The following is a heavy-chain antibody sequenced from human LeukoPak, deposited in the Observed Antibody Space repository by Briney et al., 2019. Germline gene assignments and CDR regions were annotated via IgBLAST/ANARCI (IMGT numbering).Heavy chain of an antibody. CDR1: GFTFSSYS. CDR2: ISSSGSYI. CDR3: ASFQRGYCSGGSCYSIGYYYYGMDV. Sequence: GGSLRLSCAASGFTFSSYSMNWVRQAPGKGLEWVSSISSSGSYIYYADSVKGRFTISRDNAKNSLYQQMNSLRAEDTAVYYCASFQRGYCSGGSCYSIGYYYYGMDVWGQGTTVTVSS. J-gene: IGHJ6*02. V-gene: IGHV3-21*01. D-gene: IGHD2-15*01.